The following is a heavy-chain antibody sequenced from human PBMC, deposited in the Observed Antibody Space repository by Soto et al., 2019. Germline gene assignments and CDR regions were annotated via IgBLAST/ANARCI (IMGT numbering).Heavy chain of an antibody. Sequence: PGESLKISCKGSGYSFSSHWIGWVRQMPGKGLDWMGIIYPGDSDTRYSPSFLGQVTISADNAINTAYLQWSSLKASDTAMYYCARQGNGAEGFDFWGQGAMVTVSS. V-gene: IGHV5-51*01. CDR2: IYPGDSDT. D-gene: IGHD4-17*01. CDR3: ARQGNGAEGFDF. J-gene: IGHJ4*02. CDR1: GYSFSSHW.